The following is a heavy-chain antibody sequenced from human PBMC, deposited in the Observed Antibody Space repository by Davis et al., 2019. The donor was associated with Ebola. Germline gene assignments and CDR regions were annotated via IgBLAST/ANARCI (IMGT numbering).Heavy chain of an antibody. D-gene: IGHD2-8*02. CDR3: ASLRRTITGMDDGFDI. CDR1: GYSFSDYW. V-gene: IGHV5-51*01. J-gene: IGHJ3*02. Sequence: GESLKISCKGSGYSFSDYWIGWVRQMPGKSLEWMGTIYPGDSDTRYRPSFRGQVTISADKSIKTAFLQWSSLKASDTAMYYCASLRRTITGMDDGFDIWGQGTMVTVSS. CDR2: IYPGDSDT.